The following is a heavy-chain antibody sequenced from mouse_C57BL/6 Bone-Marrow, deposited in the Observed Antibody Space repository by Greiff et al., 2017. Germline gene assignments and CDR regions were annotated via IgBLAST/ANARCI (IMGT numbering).Heavy chain of an antibody. CDR3: ARSSNRYFDV. Sequence: QVQLKESGAELVKPGASVKISCKASGYAFSSYWMNWVKQRPGKGLEWIGQIYPGDGDTNYNGKFKGKATLTADKSSSTAYMQLSSLTSEDSAVYFCARSSNRYFDVWGTGTTVTVSS. CDR2: IYPGDGDT. CDR1: GYAFSSYW. J-gene: IGHJ1*03. D-gene: IGHD2-5*01. V-gene: IGHV1-80*01.